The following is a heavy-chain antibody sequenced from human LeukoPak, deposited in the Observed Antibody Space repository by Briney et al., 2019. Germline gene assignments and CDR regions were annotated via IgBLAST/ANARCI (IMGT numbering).Heavy chain of an antibody. CDR3: AKPAANWGIGQGYFDI. J-gene: IGHJ2*01. Sequence: GGALRLSCAASGFTFSIYVMHWVRQGPGKGLEWVAVISYDGSNKYYADSVQGRFTISRENSKKTLYLNMNRTSAEDTAVYYCAKPAANWGIGQGYFDIWGRGTLVTVSS. CDR2: ISYDGSNK. CDR1: GFTFSIYV. V-gene: IGHV3-30*18. D-gene: IGHD7-27*01.